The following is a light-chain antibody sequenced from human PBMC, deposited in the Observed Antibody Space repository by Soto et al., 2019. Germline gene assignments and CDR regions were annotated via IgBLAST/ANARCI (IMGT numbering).Light chain of an antibody. CDR2: AAS. J-gene: IGKJ1*01. Sequence: DIQMSQSPPSLSASVGVRVTITCRASQSISNYLNWYQQSPGKAPKLLIYAASSLYSGVPSRFSGSGSGTDFTLTISSLQPEDFVTYFCQQSYSTPWTFGQGTRV. V-gene: IGKV1-39*01. CDR1: QSISNY. CDR3: QQSYSTPWT.